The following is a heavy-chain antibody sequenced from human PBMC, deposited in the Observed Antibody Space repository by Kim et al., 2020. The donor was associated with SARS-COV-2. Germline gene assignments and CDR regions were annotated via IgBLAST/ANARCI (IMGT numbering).Heavy chain of an antibody. D-gene: IGHD6-19*01. Sequence: TSYAKKFQGRVTMTRDTSTSTVYMELSSLRSEDTAVYYCARAMYSSGWSIWGQGTLVTVSS. CDR2: T. V-gene: IGHV1-46*01. J-gene: IGHJ4*02. CDR3: ARAMYSSGWSI.